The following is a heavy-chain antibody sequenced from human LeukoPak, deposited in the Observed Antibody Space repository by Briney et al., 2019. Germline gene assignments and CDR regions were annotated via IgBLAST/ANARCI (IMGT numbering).Heavy chain of an antibody. CDR1: GFTFSSYA. Sequence: GGSLRLSCAASGFTFSSYAMSWVRQAPGKGLEWVSAISGSGGSTYYADSVKGRFTISRDNSKNTLYLQMNNLRAEDTAVYYCAKIARHYYDSSGYYFWGQGTLVTVSS. CDR2: ISGSGGST. J-gene: IGHJ4*02. V-gene: IGHV3-23*01. CDR3: AKIARHYYDSSGYYF. D-gene: IGHD3-22*01.